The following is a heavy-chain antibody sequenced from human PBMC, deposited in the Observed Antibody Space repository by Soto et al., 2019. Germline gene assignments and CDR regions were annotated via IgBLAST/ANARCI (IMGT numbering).Heavy chain of an antibody. D-gene: IGHD3-10*01. CDR2: IIPILGIA. Sequence: QVQLVQSGAEVKKPGSSVKVSCKASGGTFSSYTISWVRQAPGQGLEWMGRIIPILGIANYAQKFQGRVTITADKSTSKAYMELSSLRSEDTAVYYCARDRELYGSGSYPYWGQGTLVTVSS. CDR3: ARDRELYGSGSYPY. CDR1: GGTFSSYT. J-gene: IGHJ4*02. V-gene: IGHV1-69*08.